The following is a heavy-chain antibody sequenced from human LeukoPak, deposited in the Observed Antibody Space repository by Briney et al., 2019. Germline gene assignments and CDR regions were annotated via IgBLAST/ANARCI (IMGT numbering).Heavy chain of an antibody. Sequence: ASVKVSCKASGYTFTSYGISWVRQAPGQGLEWMGWISAYNGNTNYAQKLQGRVTITADESTSTAYMELSRLRSDDTAVYYCARNLYYDSSGYPFDYWGQGTLVTVSS. CDR3: ARNLYYDSSGYPFDY. CDR2: ISAYNGNT. V-gene: IGHV1-18*01. D-gene: IGHD3-22*01. CDR1: GYTFTSYG. J-gene: IGHJ4*02.